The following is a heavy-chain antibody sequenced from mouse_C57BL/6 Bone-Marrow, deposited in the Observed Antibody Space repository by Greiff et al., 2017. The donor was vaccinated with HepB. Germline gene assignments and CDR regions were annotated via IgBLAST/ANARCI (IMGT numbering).Heavy chain of an antibody. CDR2: IRSKSNNYAT. V-gene: IGHV10-1*01. CDR3: GRVGVTTVVEDAMDY. J-gene: IGHJ4*01. D-gene: IGHD1-1*01. CDR1: GFSFTTYA. Sequence: EVHLVESGGGLVQPKGSLKLSCAASGFSFTTYAMNWVRQAPGKGLEWVARIRSKSNNYATYYADSVKDRFTISRDASESMLYLKMNNLKTEDTAMDYCGRVGVTTVVEDAMDYWGQGTSVTVSS.